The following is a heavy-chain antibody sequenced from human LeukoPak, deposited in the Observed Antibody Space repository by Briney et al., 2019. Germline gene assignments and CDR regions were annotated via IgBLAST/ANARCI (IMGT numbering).Heavy chain of an antibody. CDR3: ATYRQVLLPFES. CDR1: GFTFSSHG. Sequence: PGGSLRLSCAASGFTFSSHGMSWVRQAPGKGLEWVSTISGSGDNTYYADSVRGRFTISRDNSKSTLSLQMNSLGAEDTAIYYCATYRQVLLPFESWGQGTLVTVSS. D-gene: IGHD2-8*02. J-gene: IGHJ4*02. V-gene: IGHV3-23*01. CDR2: ISGSGDNT.